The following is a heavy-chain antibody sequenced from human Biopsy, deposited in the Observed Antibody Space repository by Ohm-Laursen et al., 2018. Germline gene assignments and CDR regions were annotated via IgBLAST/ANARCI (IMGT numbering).Heavy chain of an antibody. J-gene: IGHJ6*02. CDR3: ARATNSTGWPYYYFYGMDV. D-gene: IGHD2/OR15-2a*01. CDR1: GDSISSYY. Sequence: SETLSLTCIVSGDSISSYYWSWIRQPPGKGLQWIGYVYYTGGTDYNPSLKSRVTISVDTSKNQFSLRLNSVTAADTAVYYCARATNSTGWPYYYFYGMDVWGQGTTVTVSS. CDR2: VYYTGGT. V-gene: IGHV4-59*01.